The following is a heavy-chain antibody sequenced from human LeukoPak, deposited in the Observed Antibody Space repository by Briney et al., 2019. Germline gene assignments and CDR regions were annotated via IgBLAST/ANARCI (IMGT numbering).Heavy chain of an antibody. J-gene: IGHJ4*02. V-gene: IGHV4-31*03. Sequence: SETLSLTCTVSGGSISSGGYYWSWIRQHPGKGLEWIGYIYYSGSTYYNPSLKSRVTISVDTSKNQFSLKLSSVTAADTTVYYCARGEVWWRFDYWGQGTLVTVSS. CDR2: IYYSGST. CDR1: GGSISSGGYY. CDR3: ARGEVWWRFDY. D-gene: IGHD1-26*01.